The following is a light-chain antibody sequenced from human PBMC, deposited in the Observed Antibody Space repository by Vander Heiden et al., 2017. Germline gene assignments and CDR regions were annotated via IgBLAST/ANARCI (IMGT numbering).Light chain of an antibody. Sequence: SYVLTQPPSVSVAPGKTAKITCGGNNIGSKSVHWYQQKPGQAPVLVIYYDSDRPSGIPERFSGSNSGNTATLTINRVEAGDEADYYCQVWDSSSEPYVFGTGTKVT. CDR3: QVWDSSSEPYV. CDR1: NIGSKS. CDR2: YDS. J-gene: IGLJ1*01. V-gene: IGLV3-21*04.